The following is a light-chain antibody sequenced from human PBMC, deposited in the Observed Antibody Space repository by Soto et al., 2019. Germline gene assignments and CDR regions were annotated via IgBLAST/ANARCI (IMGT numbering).Light chain of an antibody. V-gene: IGLV1-40*01. CDR3: LSFDSSLSGV. J-gene: IGLJ2*01. Sequence: QSVLTQPPSVSGAPGQRVTISCTGCSSNIGAGYDVHWYQQLPGRAPKLLIYGNTNRPSGVPDRFSGSKSGTSASLAITGLQAEDEADYYCLSFDSSLSGVFGGGTKLTVL. CDR1: SSNIGAGYD. CDR2: GNT.